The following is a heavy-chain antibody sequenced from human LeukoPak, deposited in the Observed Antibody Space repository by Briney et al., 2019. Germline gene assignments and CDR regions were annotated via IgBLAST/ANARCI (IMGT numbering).Heavy chain of an antibody. V-gene: IGHV3-74*01. CDR1: GFTFRNYW. J-gene: IGHJ4*02. CDR2: INSDGSST. Sequence: GGSLRLSCTASGFTFRNYWMSWVRQAPGKGLVWVSRINSDGSSTSYADSVKGRFTISRDNAKNTLYLQMNSLRAEDTAVYYCARDPPYCGGDCYSAPFDYWGQGTLVTVSS. CDR3: ARDPPYCGGDCYSAPFDY. D-gene: IGHD2-21*02.